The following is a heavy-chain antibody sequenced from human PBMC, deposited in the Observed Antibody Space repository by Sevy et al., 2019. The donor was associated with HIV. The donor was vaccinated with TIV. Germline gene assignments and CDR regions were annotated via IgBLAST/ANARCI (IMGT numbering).Heavy chain of an antibody. J-gene: IGHJ4*02. Sequence: GGSLRLSCAASGFTFSSYAMSWVRQAPGKGLEWVSAISGSGGSKYYADSVKGRFTISRDNSKNTLYLQMNSLRAEDTAVYYCAKALSGSGSYWVFDYWGQGTLVTVSS. V-gene: IGHV3-23*01. CDR2: ISGSGGSK. CDR3: AKALSGSGSYWVFDY. D-gene: IGHD3-10*01. CDR1: GFTFSSYA.